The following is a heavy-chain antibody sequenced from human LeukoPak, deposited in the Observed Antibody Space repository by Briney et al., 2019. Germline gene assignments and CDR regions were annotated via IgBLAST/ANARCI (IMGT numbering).Heavy chain of an antibody. CDR3: ARPRLEYCSGGSCFDAFDI. CDR1: GFTFSGYA. V-gene: IGHV3-23*01. D-gene: IGHD2-15*01. CDR2: ISGSGSTT. Sequence: QPGGSLRLSCAASGFTFSGYAMNWVRQAPGKGLEWVSAISGSGSTTYYADSVKGRFTISRDNSKNTLFLQMNSLTAEDTAIYSCARPRLEYCSGGSCFDAFDIWGQGTMVTVSS. J-gene: IGHJ3*02.